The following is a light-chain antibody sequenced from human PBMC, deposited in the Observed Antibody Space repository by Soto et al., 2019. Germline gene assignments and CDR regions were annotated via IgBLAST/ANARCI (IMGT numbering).Light chain of an antibody. CDR2: EVN. Sequence: QSALTQPPSASGSPGQSVTISCTGTSSDVGGYNYVSWDQQHPGKAPKLMIYEVNKRPSGVPDRFSGSKSGNTASLTISGLQAEDEADYYCCSYAGSYTFYVFGTGTKVTVL. CDR1: SSDVGGYNY. J-gene: IGLJ1*01. CDR3: CSYAGSYTFYV. V-gene: IGLV2-8*01.